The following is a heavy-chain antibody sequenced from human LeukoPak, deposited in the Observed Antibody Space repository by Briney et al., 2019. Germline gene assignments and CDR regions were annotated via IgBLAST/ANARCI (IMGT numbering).Heavy chain of an antibody. D-gene: IGHD3-3*01. CDR2: IYDSGSY. CDR3: ARQEGYDFWSGYSFFHPDYFDY. Sequence: SESLSLTCTVSGGSISSSSYYWGWLRQPPGTGLVWIGSIYDSGSYSDNPWRRFRVTISVDTSKNQFSPKLSSVTAADTAVYYCARQEGYDFWSGYSFFHPDYFDYWGQGTLVTVSS. J-gene: IGHJ4*02. CDR1: GGSISSSSYY. V-gene: IGHV4-39*01.